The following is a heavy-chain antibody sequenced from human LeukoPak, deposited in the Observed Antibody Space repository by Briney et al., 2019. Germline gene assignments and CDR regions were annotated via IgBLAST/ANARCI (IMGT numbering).Heavy chain of an antibody. D-gene: IGHD2-15*01. CDR1: GFTFSSYG. Sequence: GGSLRLSCAASGFTFSSYGMHWVRLAPGKGLEWVAIIWNDGNNKYYADSVKGRFTISRDNSKNTLYPQMNSLRAEDTAVYYCARGYCSSGACSSFDYWGQGTLVTVSS. CDR3: ARGYCSSGACSSFDY. J-gene: IGHJ4*02. V-gene: IGHV3-33*01. CDR2: IWNDGNNK.